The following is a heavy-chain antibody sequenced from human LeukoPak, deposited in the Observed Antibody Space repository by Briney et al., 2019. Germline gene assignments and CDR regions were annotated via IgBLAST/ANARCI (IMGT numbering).Heavy chain of an antibody. CDR1: GDTVSSNSAA. J-gene: IGHJ4*02. CDR2: TYYRSKWFN. V-gene: IGHV6-1*01. CDR3: ARDLHELELYYFDS. Sequence: SQTLSLTCDISGDTVSSNSAAWSWIRQSPSRGLEWLGRTYYRSKWFNDYAMSVKGRMTINPDTSKSQFSLQLNSVTPEDTAVYYCARDLHELELYYFDSWGQGTLVIVSS. D-gene: IGHD1-7*01.